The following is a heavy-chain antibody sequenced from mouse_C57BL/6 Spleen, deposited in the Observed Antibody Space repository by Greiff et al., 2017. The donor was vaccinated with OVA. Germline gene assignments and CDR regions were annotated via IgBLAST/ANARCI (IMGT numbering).Heavy chain of an antibody. CDR2: ISDGGSYT. CDR1: GFTFSSYA. V-gene: IGHV5-4*01. Sequence: EVQGVESGGGLVKPGGSLKLSCAASGFTFSSYAMSWVRQTPEKRLEWVATISDGGSYTYYPDNVKGRFTISRDNAKNNLYLQMSHLKSEDTAMYYCARRGDYSLYAMDYWGQGTSVTVSS. CDR3: ARRGDYSLYAMDY. D-gene: IGHD2-4*01. J-gene: IGHJ4*01.